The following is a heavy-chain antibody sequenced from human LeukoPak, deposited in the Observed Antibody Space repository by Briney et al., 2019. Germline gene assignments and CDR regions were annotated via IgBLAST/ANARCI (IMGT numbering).Heavy chain of an antibody. CDR1: GFMFSSHA. D-gene: IGHD2-15*01. V-gene: IGHV3-23*01. CDR2: ISGSGRTT. J-gene: IGHJ4*02. CDR3: AKNVVVKRYIDY. Sequence: AGGSLRLSCAASGFMFSSHAMSWVCQTPGKGLQWVSVISGSGRTTEYADSVKGRFTISRDNSKNTLSLQMNSLRVEDTAIYYCAKNVVVKRYIDYWGQGTLVTVSS.